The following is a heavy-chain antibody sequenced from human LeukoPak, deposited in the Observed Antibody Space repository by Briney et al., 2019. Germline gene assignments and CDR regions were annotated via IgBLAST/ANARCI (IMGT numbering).Heavy chain of an antibody. CDR1: GDSISSYY. CDR3: ARDYNNWYFDL. V-gene: IGHV4-4*07. Sequence: TETLSLTCDVSGDSISSYYWSWIRQPAGKGLEWLGRIYPSGSATYNPSLKSRGTMSVDTSKNQFSLRLSSVTAADTAVYFCARDYNNWYFDLWGRGTLVTVSS. J-gene: IGHJ2*01. D-gene: IGHD5-24*01. CDR2: IYPSGSA.